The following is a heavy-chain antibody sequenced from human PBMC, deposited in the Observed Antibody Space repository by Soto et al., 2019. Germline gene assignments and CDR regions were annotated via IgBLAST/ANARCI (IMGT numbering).Heavy chain of an antibody. CDR3: ARGIGVARDDMDV. V-gene: IGHV3-53*01. Sequence: GGSLRHSCASSGFTVISNYMTWVRQAPGKGLEWVSVMYPGGNTYYADSVKGRFTISRDNSKNTLFLQMKSLRAEDTAVYYCARGIGVARDDMDVWGQGTTVTVSS. CDR2: MYPGGNT. D-gene: IGHD2-21*01. CDR1: GFTVISNY. J-gene: IGHJ6*02.